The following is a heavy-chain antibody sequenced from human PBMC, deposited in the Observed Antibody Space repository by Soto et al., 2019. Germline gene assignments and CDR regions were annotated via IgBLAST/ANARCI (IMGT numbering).Heavy chain of an antibody. Sequence: QVQLVQSGAEVKKPGSSVKVSCKASGGTFSSYAISWVRQAPGQGLEWMGGIIPIFGTANYAQKFQGRVTITADESTSPAYMELSSLRSEDTAVYYCATNYYGSVRYTPGGQETFDYWGQGTLVTVSS. V-gene: IGHV1-69*01. J-gene: IGHJ4*02. D-gene: IGHD3-10*01. CDR1: GGTFSSYA. CDR2: IIPIFGTA. CDR3: ATNYYGSVRYTPGGQETFDY.